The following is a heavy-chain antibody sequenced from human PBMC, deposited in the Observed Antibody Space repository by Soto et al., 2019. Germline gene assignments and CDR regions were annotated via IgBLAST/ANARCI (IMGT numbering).Heavy chain of an antibody. Sequence: QVQLVQSGAEEKKPGASVKVSCKASGYTFTNYAIHWVRQAPGQRLEWMGWINAGNGNTKHSQKFQGRVTIPRDTSASTAYMELSSLRSEDTAVNYCARGVAPYYFDYWGQGTLVTVSS. CDR1: GYTFTNYA. J-gene: IGHJ4*02. V-gene: IGHV1-3*05. D-gene: IGHD2-15*01. CDR3: ARGVAPYYFDY. CDR2: INAGNGNT.